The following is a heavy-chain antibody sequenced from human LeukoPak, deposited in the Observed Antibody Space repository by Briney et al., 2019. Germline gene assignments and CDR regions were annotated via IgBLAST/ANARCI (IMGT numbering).Heavy chain of an antibody. CDR3: ARDYWAPNYDFWSGYYYYYYYMDV. V-gene: IGHV4-38-2*02. CDR2: IYHSGST. D-gene: IGHD3-3*01. J-gene: IGHJ6*03. Sequence: PSETLSLTCTVSGYSISSGYYWGWIRPPPGKGLEWIGSIYHSGSTYYNPSLKSRVTISVDTSKNQFSLKLSSVTAADTAVYYCARDYWAPNYDFWSGYYYYYYYMDVWGKGTTVTVSS. CDR1: GYSISSGYY.